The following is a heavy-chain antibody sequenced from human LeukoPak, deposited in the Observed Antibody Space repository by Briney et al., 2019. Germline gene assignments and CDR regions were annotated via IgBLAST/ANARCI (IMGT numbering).Heavy chain of an antibody. V-gene: IGHV4-34*01. CDR3: ARGLFRNVDYGDYVSNPYYFDY. CDR1: GGSFSGYY. CDR2: INHSGST. Sequence: PSETLSLTCAVYGGSFSGYYWSWIRQPPGKGLEWIGEINHSGSTNYNPSLKSRVTISVDTSKNQFSLKLSSVTAADTAVYYCARGLFRNVDYGDYVSNPYYFDYWGQGTLVTVSS. D-gene: IGHD4-17*01. J-gene: IGHJ4*02.